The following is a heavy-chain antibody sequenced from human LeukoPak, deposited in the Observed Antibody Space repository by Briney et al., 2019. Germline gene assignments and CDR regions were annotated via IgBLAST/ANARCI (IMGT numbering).Heavy chain of an antibody. CDR3: AIMDSSGPNY. CDR2: IYYSGST. Sequence: SETLSLTCTVSGGSISSYYWSWIRQPPGKGLEWIGYIYYSGSTNYNPSLKSRVTISVDTSKNQFSLKLSSVTAADTAVYYCAIMDSSGPNYWGQGTLVTVSS. J-gene: IGHJ4*02. D-gene: IGHD3-22*01. CDR1: GGSISSYY. V-gene: IGHV4-59*01.